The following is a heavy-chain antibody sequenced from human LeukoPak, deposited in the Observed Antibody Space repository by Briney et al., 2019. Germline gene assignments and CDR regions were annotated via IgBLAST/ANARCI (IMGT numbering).Heavy chain of an antibody. CDR2: IYYSGST. D-gene: IGHD3-3*01. CDR3: ASSEITIFGVVPPLLSL. CDR1: GGSISSYY. J-gene: IGHJ4*02. V-gene: IGHV4-59*08. Sequence: PSETLSLTCTVSGGSISSYYWSWIRQPPGKGLEWIGYIYYSGSTNYNPSLKSRVTISVDTSKNQFSLKLSSVTAADTAVYYCASSEITIFGVVPPLLSLWGQGTLVTVSS.